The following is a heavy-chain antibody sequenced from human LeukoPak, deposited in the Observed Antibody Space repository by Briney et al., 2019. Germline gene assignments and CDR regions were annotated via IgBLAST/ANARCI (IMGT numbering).Heavy chain of an antibody. V-gene: IGHV1-46*01. CDR2: INPSGGST. D-gene: IGHD1-26*01. CDR3: ARAPPGATTDFDY. Sequence: ASVKVSCKASGGTFSSYAISWVRQAPGQGLEWMGIINPSGGSTSYAQKFQGRVTMTRDTSTSTVYMELSSLRSEDTAVYYCARAPPGATTDFDYWGQGTLVTVSS. CDR1: GGTFSSYA. J-gene: IGHJ4*02.